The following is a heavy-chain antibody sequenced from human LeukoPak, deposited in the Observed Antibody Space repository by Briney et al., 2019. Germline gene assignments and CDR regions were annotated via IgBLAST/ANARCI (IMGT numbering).Heavy chain of an antibody. CDR1: GFTFSSYW. Sequence: GGSLRLSCAASGFTFSSYWMHWVRQGPGKGLVWVSHINNDGSSTSYADSVKGRFTISRDNAKNSLYLQMNSLRAEDTAVYYCAELGITMIGGVWGKGTTVTISS. CDR2: INNDGSST. J-gene: IGHJ6*04. CDR3: AELGITMIGGV. V-gene: IGHV3-74*01. D-gene: IGHD3-10*02.